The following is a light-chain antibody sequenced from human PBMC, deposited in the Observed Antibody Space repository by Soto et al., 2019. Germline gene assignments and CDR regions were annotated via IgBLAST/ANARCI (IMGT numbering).Light chain of an antibody. CDR3: HQYNYYRPT. Sequence: IQVTLSPSSLSASVGDRVTITCRASQPIRTWLAWYQEKPGKAPKLLIYDASSLEGGVPSRFSGSGSGTEFTLTISSLQPDDFATYYCHQYNYYRPTFGQGTKVDI. J-gene: IGKJ1*01. CDR1: QPIRTW. CDR2: DAS. V-gene: IGKV1-5*01.